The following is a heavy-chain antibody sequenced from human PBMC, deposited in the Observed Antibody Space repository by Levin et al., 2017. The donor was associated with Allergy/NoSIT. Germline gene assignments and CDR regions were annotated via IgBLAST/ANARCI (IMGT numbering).Heavy chain of an antibody. V-gene: IGHV3-21*01. D-gene: IGHD6-13*01. CDR1: GFTFSSYT. J-gene: IGHJ6*03. CDR3: ARVAQQLERPPQWDYYYYMDV. Sequence: PGGSLRLSCAVSGFTFSSYTMKWVRQAPGKGLEWVSSISSSGSFIYYADSVKGRFTISRDNAKNSLYLQMNSLRDEDTAVYYCARVAQQLERPPQWDYYYYMDVWGKGTTVTVSS. CDR2: ISSSGSFI.